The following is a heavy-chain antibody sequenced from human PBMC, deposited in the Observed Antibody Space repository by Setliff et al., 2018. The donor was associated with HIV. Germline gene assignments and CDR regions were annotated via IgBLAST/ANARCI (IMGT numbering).Heavy chain of an antibody. CDR3: ARGGGFYYYMDV. CDR1: GFTFSSYG. J-gene: IGHJ6*03. CDR2: ISTTSTYI. Sequence: PGGSLRLSCVTSGFTFSSYGMHWVRQAPGKGLEWVSSISTTSTYIYYADSVKGRFTISRDNARNSLYLQIKSLKAEDTAVYYCARGGGFYYYMDVWGKGTTVTVSS. V-gene: IGHV3-21*01. D-gene: IGHD3-16*01.